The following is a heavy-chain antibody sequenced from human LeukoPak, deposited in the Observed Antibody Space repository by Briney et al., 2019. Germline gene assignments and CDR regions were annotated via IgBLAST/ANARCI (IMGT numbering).Heavy chain of an antibody. J-gene: IGHJ5*02. V-gene: IGHV1-2*02. D-gene: IGHD2-2*01. CDR2: NNPNSGGT. CDR3: AIGAVVVPAAMSGDNWFDP. Sequence: GPSVKVSCKASGYTFTGYYMHWVRQAPGQGLEWMGWNNPNSGGTTYAQKVQGRVNMSRDTSISTAYMELSTLRSDDTAVYYCAIGAVVVPAAMSGDNWFDPWGQGTLVTVSS. CDR1: GYTFTGYY.